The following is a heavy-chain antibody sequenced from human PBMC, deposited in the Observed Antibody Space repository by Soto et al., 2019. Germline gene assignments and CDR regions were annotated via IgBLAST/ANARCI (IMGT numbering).Heavy chain of an antibody. J-gene: IGHJ6*04. V-gene: IGHV3-23*01. CDR1: GFTFSSYA. Sequence: GGSLRLSCAASGFTFSSYAMSWVRQAPGKGLEWVSAISGSGGSTYYADSVKGRFTISRDNSKNTLYLQMNSLRAEDTAVYYCAKDLIGYCTNGVCSSGDVWGKGTTVTVYS. D-gene: IGHD2-8*01. CDR2: ISGSGGST. CDR3: AKDLIGYCTNGVCSSGDV.